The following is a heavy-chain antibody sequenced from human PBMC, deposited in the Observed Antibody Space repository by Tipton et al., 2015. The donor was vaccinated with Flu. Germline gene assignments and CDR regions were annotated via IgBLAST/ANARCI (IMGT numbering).Heavy chain of an antibody. CDR2: IKQSGSP. CDR1: GGSFSGFY. D-gene: IGHD4-11*01. Sequence: TLSLTCAVYGGSFSGFYWSWIRQPPGKGLEWIGEIKQSGSPNYNPSLKSRVTISVDTSKNQFSLEMRSVTAADTAVYYCARRDYSNYVSEPKNWFDPWGQGTLVTVSS. J-gene: IGHJ5*02. V-gene: IGHV4-34*01. CDR3: ARRDYSNYVSEPKNWFDP.